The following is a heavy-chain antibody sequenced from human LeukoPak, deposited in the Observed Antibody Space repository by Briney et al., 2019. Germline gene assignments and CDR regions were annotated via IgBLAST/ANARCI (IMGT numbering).Heavy chain of an antibody. CDR3: ARGESGSSWALNWLDP. CDR1: GFTFSDYW. V-gene: IGHV3-7*01. J-gene: IGHJ5*02. CDR2: INQDGSEK. Sequence: GGSLRLSCAVSGFTFSDYWMSWVRQAPGNGLEWVANINQDGSEKYYVDSVKGPFTISRDNAKNSLFLQMNSLRAEDTAVYYCARGESGSSWALNWLDPWGQGTLVTVSS. D-gene: IGHD6-13*01.